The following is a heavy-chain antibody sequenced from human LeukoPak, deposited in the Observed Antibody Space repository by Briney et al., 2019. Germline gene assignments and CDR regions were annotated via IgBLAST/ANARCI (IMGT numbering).Heavy chain of an antibody. J-gene: IGHJ4*02. CDR3: ARSKTYRSTWNSDY. V-gene: IGHV4-59*08. CDR1: GGSISLYY. CDR2: ISYGGAT. D-gene: IGHD6-13*01. Sequence: SETLSLTCNVSGGSISLYYWSWVRQPPGKGLEWIGYISYGGATNYNPSLKSRLTILVDTSKNQFYLKLSSVTAADTAVYYCARSKTYRSTWNSDYWGQGTLVTVSS.